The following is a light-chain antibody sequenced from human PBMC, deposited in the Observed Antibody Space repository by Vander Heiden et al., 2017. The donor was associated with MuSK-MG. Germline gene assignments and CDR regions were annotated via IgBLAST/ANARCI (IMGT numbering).Light chain of an antibody. CDR1: QSISSY. CDR3: QQSYSTPCS. J-gene: IGKJ2*04. CDR2: AAS. V-gene: IGKV1-39*01. Sequence: DLQMTQSPSSLSASVGDRVTITCRASQSISSYLHWYQQKPGKAPKLLIYAASSLQSGVPSRFSGSGSGTDFTLTISRLQPEDFATYYCQQSYSTPCSFGQGTKREIK.